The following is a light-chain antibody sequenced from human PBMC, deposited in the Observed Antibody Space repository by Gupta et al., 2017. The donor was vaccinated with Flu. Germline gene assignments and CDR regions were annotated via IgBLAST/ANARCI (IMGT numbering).Light chain of an antibody. CDR2: DVS. J-gene: IGKJ5*01. CDR3: QQYRNLPIT. CDR1: QDISDC. Sequence: GDRVTITCQASQDISDCLNWYQQKPRKAPKLLIYDVSNLKTGVPPRFSGSRSGTDFTFTITNLQPEDIATYYCQQYRNLPITFGQGTRLDIK. V-gene: IGKV1-33*01.